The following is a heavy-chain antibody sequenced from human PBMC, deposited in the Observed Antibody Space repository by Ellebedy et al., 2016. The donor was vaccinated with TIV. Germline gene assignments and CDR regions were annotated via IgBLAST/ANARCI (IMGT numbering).Heavy chain of an antibody. J-gene: IGHJ4*02. CDR2: MNPNNDNT. D-gene: IGHD3-22*01. CDR3: ARISWSPSSGYYFDY. Sequence: AASVKVSCQASGYTFNSYDINWVRQATGQGLEWMGWMNPNNDNTGYAQKFEGRVTMTRNTSISTAYMELSSLRSEDTAVYYCARISWSPSSGYYFDYWGQGTLVTVSS. V-gene: IGHV1-8*01. CDR1: GYTFNSYD.